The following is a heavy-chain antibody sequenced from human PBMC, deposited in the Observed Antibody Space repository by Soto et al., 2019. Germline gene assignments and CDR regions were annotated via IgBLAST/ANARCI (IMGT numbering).Heavy chain of an antibody. J-gene: IGHJ6*03. CDR1: GYTFTSYA. CDR3: ARDSIVVVPAAMHYYYYMDV. D-gene: IGHD2-2*01. V-gene: IGHV1-3*01. Sequence: GASVKVSCKASGYTFTSYAMHWVRQAPGQRLEWMGWINAGNGNTKYSQKFQGRVTITRDTSASTAYMELSSLRSEDTAVYYCARDSIVVVPAAMHYYYYMDVWGKGTTVTVSS. CDR2: INAGNGNT.